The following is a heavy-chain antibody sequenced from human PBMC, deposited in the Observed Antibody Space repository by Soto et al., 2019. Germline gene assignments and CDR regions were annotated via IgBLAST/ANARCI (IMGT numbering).Heavy chain of an antibody. Sequence: PGGSLRLSCAASGFTFSSYAMTWVRQAPGTGLEWVANIKQDGSEKYYVDSVKGRFTISRDNAKNSLYLQMNSLRAEDTAVYYCARPTYLLSLDYWGQGTLVTVSS. D-gene: IGHD1-26*01. CDR2: IKQDGSEK. J-gene: IGHJ4*02. V-gene: IGHV3-7*03. CDR3: ARPTYLLSLDY. CDR1: GFTFSSYA.